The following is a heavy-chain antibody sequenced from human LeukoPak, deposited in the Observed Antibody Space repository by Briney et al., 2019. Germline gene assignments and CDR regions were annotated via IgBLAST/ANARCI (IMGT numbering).Heavy chain of an antibody. D-gene: IGHD7-27*01. Sequence: PGGSLRLSCAASGFTFSSYWMHWVRQAPGKGLVWVSRINGGGSSTNYADSEKGRFTISRDNAKNTLYLQMNSLRGEDTAVYYCARGPSSNWGDFDYWGQGTLVIASS. CDR3: ARGPSSNWGDFDY. CDR2: INGGGSST. CDR1: GFTFSSYW. V-gene: IGHV3-74*01. J-gene: IGHJ4*02.